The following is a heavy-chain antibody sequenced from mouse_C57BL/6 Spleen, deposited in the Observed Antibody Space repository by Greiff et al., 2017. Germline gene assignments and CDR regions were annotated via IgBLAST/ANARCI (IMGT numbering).Heavy chain of an antibody. Sequence: VQLKESGPELVKPGASVKISCKASGYAFSSSWMNWVKQRPGKGLEWFGRIYPGDGDTNYNGKFKGKATLTADKSSSTAYMQLSSLTSEDSAVYFCASYYDYDAFDYWGQGTTLTVSS. D-gene: IGHD2-4*01. CDR3: ASYYDYDAFDY. V-gene: IGHV1-82*01. CDR2: IYPGDGDT. J-gene: IGHJ2*01. CDR1: GYAFSSSW.